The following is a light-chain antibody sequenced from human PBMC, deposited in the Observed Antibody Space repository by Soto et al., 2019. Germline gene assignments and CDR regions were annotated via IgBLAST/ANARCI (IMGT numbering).Light chain of an antibody. Sequence: QSALTQPASVSGSPGQSITISCTGTSSDVGGYNYVSWYQQLPGKAPKVMIYEVSNRPSGVSNRFSGSKSGNTASLTISGLQAEDEGDYDCSSHTGSSAVPFVFGTGTKLTVL. CDR3: SSHTGSSAVPFV. J-gene: IGLJ1*01. CDR2: EVS. CDR1: SSDVGGYNY. V-gene: IGLV2-14*01.